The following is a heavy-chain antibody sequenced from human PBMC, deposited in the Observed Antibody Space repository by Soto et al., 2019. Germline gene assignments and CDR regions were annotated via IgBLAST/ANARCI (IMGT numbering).Heavy chain of an antibody. V-gene: IGHV1-69*01. CDR1: GGTFRTIA. J-gene: IGHJ6*02. D-gene: IGHD3-10*01. Sequence: QVQLVQSGAEVKEPGSSVKVSCKASGGTFRTIAISWVRQAPGQGPEWMGGIIPVFGTPNYAQKFQGRVTSTADESTSTTYMELSSLRSEDTAVYYCARGGSTMVRGPLVYGLDVWGQGTTVTVSS. CDR2: IIPVFGTP. CDR3: ARGGSTMVRGPLVYGLDV.